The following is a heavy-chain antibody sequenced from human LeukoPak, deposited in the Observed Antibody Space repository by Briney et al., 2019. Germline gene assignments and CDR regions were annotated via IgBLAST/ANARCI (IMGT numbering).Heavy chain of an antibody. V-gene: IGHV4-38-2*02. CDR2: IYHSGST. Sequence: PSETLSLTCTVSGYSISSGYYWGWIRQPPGKGLEWIGSIYHSGSTYYNPSLKSRVTISVDTSKNQFSLKLSSVTAADTAVYYCARHVNKDIVVVPAAIWNWFDPWGQGTLVTVSS. CDR3: ARHVNKDIVVVPAAIWNWFDP. J-gene: IGHJ5*02. D-gene: IGHD2-2*01. CDR1: GYSISSGYY.